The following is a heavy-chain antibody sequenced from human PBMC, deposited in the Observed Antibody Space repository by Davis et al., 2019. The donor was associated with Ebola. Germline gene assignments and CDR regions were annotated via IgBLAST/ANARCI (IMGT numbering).Heavy chain of an antibody. J-gene: IGHJ6*02. Sequence: SVNVSCMASGYTLTSYYMHWVRQAPGQGLEWMGWMNPNSGNTRYAQKFQGRVTMTRNTSISTAYMELSSLRSEDTAVYYCARGGVQFYYYGMDVWGQGTTVTVSS. CDR1: GYTLTSYY. CDR2: MNPNSGNT. D-gene: IGHD2-8*01. V-gene: IGHV1-8*02. CDR3: ARGGVQFYYYGMDV.